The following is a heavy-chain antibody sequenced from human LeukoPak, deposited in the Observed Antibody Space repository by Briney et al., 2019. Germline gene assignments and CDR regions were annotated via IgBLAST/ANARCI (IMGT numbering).Heavy chain of an antibody. CDR3: ARDGRGPDY. D-gene: IGHD3/OR15-3a*01. V-gene: IGHV3-74*01. CDR1: GFTLSSHW. J-gene: IGHJ4*02. CDR2: IESDGRT. Sequence: GGSLRLSCAPSGFTLSSHWMHWVRQVPGKGLVSVSRIESDGRTAYADSVKGRFIISRDNAKSTLYLQMNSLRVEDTAVYYCARDGRGPDYWGQGTLVTVSS.